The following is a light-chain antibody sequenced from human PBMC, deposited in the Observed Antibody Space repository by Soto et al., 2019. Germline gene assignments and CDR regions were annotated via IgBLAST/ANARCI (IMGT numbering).Light chain of an antibody. Sequence: PATLSLSPGERATLSCRASQSVTNSLAWYQQKPGQAPRLLVYDASNRATGIPTRFSGSGSGTDFTLTISNLEPEDFAVYYCQQHISWPLTFGGGTKVDIK. V-gene: IGKV3-11*01. J-gene: IGKJ4*01. CDR3: QQHISWPLT. CDR2: DAS. CDR1: QSVTNS.